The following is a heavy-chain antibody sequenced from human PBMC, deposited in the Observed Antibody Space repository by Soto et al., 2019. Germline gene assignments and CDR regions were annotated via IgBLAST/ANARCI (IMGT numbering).Heavy chain of an antibody. Sequence: GGSLRLSCAASGFTFSSYWMSWVRQAPGKGLEWVANIKQDGSEKYYVDSVKGRFTISRDNAKNSLYLEMNSLRAEDTAVYYCAKEIISVCLPFDSWGQGTLVTV. CDR1: GFTFSSYW. V-gene: IGHV3-7*01. J-gene: IGHJ4*02. D-gene: IGHD3-10*01. CDR2: IKQDGSEK. CDR3: AKEIISVCLPFDS.